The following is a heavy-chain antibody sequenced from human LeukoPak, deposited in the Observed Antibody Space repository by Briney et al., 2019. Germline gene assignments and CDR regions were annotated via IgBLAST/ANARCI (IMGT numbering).Heavy chain of an antibody. V-gene: IGHV3-33*01. CDR2: IWYDGSNK. Sequence: GRSLRLSCAASGFTFSSYGMHWVRQAPGKGLEWVAVIWYDGSNKYYADSVKGRFTISRDNSKNTLYLQMNSLRAEDTAVYYCARDYSSGWYSDYFDYWGQGTLVTVSS. J-gene: IGHJ4*02. CDR3: ARDYSSGWYSDYFDY. CDR1: GFTFSSYG. D-gene: IGHD6-19*01.